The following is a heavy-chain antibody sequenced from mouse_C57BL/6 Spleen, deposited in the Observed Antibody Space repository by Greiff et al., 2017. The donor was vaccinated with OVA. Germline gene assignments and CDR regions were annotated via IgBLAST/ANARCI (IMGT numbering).Heavy chain of an antibody. D-gene: IGHD1-1*01. Sequence: VQLQQSGTELVKPGASVKLSCKASGYTFTSYWMHWVKQRPGQGLEWIGNINPSNGGTNYNEKFKSKATLTVDKSSSTAYMQLSSLTSEDSAVYYCARGDYYYGSSYRYFDYWGQGTTLTVSS. J-gene: IGHJ2*01. CDR2: INPSNGGT. CDR1: GYTFTSYW. CDR3: ARGDYYYGSSYRYFDY. V-gene: IGHV1-53*01.